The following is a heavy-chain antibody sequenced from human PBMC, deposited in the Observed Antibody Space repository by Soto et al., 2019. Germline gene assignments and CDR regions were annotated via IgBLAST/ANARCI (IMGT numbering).Heavy chain of an antibody. CDR3: ARDLPYYDSSGYYPRFDY. CDR2: IWYDGSNK. Sequence: QVQLVESGGGVVQPGRSLRLSCVASGFTFSSYGMHWVRQAPGKGLEWVAVIWYDGSNKYYADSVKGRFTISRDNSKNTLYLQMNSLRAEDTAVYYCARDLPYYDSSGYYPRFDYWGQGTLVTVSS. J-gene: IGHJ4*02. D-gene: IGHD3-22*01. V-gene: IGHV3-33*01. CDR1: GFTFSSYG.